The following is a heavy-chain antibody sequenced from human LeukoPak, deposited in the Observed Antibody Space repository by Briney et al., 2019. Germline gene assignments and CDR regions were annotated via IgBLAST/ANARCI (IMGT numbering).Heavy chain of an antibody. Sequence: GGSLRLSCAASEFAFGTYNMNWVRQAPGKGLEWVSYISTGSSTTYYADSVKGRFTISRDNVENSLYLQMNSLRDEDTAVYYCARERVVVTAIEDCYYGMDVWGQGTTVTVSS. D-gene: IGHD2-21*02. CDR1: EFAFGTYN. CDR3: ARERVVVTAIEDCYYGMDV. CDR2: ISTGSSTT. V-gene: IGHV3-48*02. J-gene: IGHJ6*02.